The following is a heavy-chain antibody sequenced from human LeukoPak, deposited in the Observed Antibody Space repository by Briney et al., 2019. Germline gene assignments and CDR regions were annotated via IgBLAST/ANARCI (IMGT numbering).Heavy chain of an antibody. J-gene: IGHJ4*02. CDR3: ARAPVGYDSSGFRHFDY. V-gene: IGHV3-7*01. Sequence: GGSLRLSCAASGFTFSSYGMHWVRQAPGKGLEWVANIKEDGSEKNYVDSVKGRFTVSRDNAKNSLYLQMNSLRAEDTAVYYCARAPVGYDSSGFRHFDYWGQGTLVTVSS. D-gene: IGHD3-22*01. CDR2: IKEDGSEK. CDR1: GFTFSSYG.